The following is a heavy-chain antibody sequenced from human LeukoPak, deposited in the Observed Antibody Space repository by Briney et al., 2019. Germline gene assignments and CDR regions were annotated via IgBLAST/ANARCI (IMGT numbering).Heavy chain of an antibody. Sequence: ASVKVSCKASGYSFPMYAINWVRQAPGQGLEWMGGIIPIFGTVNYAQKFQGRVTITADKSTSTAYMELSSLRSEDTAVYFCARSLFRFLEWSYRSYYYYYMDVWGKGTTVTVSS. D-gene: IGHD3-3*01. V-gene: IGHV1-69*06. CDR3: ARSLFRFLEWSYRSYYYYYMDV. J-gene: IGHJ6*03. CDR2: IIPIFGTV. CDR1: GYSFPMYA.